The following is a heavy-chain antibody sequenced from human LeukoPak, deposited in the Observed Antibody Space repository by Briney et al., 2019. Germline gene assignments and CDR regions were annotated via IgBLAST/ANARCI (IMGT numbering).Heavy chain of an antibody. J-gene: IGHJ4*02. Sequence: GRSLRLSCAASGFTFSSYGMHWVREAPGKGLEWVAVISYDGSNKYYAESVKGRFTISRDNSKNTLYLQMNSLRAQDTAVYYCAKDHLGLDYGSSGYYDYWGQGTLVTVSS. CDR2: ISYDGSNK. D-gene: IGHD3-22*01. V-gene: IGHV3-30*18. CDR1: GFTFSSYG. CDR3: AKDHLGLDYGSSGYYDY.